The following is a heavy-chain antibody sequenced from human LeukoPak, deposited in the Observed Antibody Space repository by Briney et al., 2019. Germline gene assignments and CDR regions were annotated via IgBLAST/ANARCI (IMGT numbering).Heavy chain of an antibody. CDR2: ITPIFGTA. D-gene: IGHD1-26*01. CDR1: GGTFSSYA. CDR3: ARANGSYTGVYYYYYMDV. J-gene: IGHJ6*03. Sequence: SVKVSCKASGGTFSSYAISWVRQAPGQGLEWMGGITPIFGTANYAQKFQGRVTITTDESTSTAYMELSSLRSEDTAVYYCARANGSYTGVYYYYYMDVWGKGTTVTVSS. V-gene: IGHV1-69*05.